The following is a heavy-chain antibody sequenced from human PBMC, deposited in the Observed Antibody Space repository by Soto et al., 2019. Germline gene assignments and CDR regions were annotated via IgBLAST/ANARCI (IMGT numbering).Heavy chain of an antibody. V-gene: IGHV4-30-2*01. CDR3: ARDRRSGYSYGSPYYYYGMDV. CDR1: GGSISSGGYS. D-gene: IGHD5-18*01. J-gene: IGHJ6*02. CDR2: IYHSGST. Sequence: RSLPCAVSGGSISSGGYSWSWIRQPPGKGLEWIGYIYHSGSTYYNPSLKSRVTISVDRSKNQFSLKLSSVTAADTAVYYCARDRRSGYSYGSPYYYYGMDVWGQGTTVTV.